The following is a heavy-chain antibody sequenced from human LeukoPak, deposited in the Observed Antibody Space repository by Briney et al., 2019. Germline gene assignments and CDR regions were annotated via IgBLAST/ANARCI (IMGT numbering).Heavy chain of an antibody. CDR1: GFTFSSYD. V-gene: IGHV3-13*01. CDR2: IGTAGNT. J-gene: IGHJ4*02. Sequence: GGSLRLSCAASGFTFSSYDFHWVRQATGKGLEWVSSIGTAGNTYYAGSVKGRFTISRENAKNSLYLQMNSLRAGDMAVYYCTRGAPTGFDYWGQGTLVTVSS. CDR3: TRGAPTGFDY.